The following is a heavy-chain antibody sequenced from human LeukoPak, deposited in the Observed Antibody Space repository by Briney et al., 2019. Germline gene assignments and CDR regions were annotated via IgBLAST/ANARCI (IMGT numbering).Heavy chain of an antibody. CDR3: ARAAGSGWPGIFDY. CDR1: GFTVSSTY. D-gene: IGHD6-19*01. Sequence: PGGSLRLSCAASGFTVSSTYMSWVRQAPGKGLEWVSVIYSDDTTYNADSVKGRFTISRDNSKNTLYLQMSSLRAEDTAVYFCARAAGSGWPGIFDYWGQGTLVTVSS. J-gene: IGHJ4*02. CDR2: IYSDDTT. V-gene: IGHV3-53*01.